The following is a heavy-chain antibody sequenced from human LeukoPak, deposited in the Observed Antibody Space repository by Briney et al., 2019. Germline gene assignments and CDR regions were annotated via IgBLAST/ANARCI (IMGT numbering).Heavy chain of an antibody. CDR1: GGSFSTYY. CDR3: ARDEGDGSYFDN. J-gene: IGHJ4*02. D-gene: IGHD2-15*01. CDR2: IYYGGST. V-gene: IGHV4-59*01. Sequence: SETLSLTCTVSGGSFSTYYWSWIRQPPGKGLEWIGYIYYGGSTNYNPSLKSRVTISVDTSKNQFSLKLSSVTAADTAVYYCARDEGDGSYFDNWGQGTLVTVSS.